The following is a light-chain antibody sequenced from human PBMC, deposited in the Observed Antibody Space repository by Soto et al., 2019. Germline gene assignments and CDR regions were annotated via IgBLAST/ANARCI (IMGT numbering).Light chain of an antibody. Sequence: EIVLTQSPGTLSLSPGERATLSCRASQTLNNYVAWYQQKPGQAPRVLIYDSSIRATGVPDRFSGSGSGTDFTLTISRLEPEDVAVDYCQQYVDSPETFGGGTKVEIK. J-gene: IGKJ4*01. CDR1: QTLNNY. V-gene: IGKV3-20*01. CDR2: DSS. CDR3: QQYVDSPET.